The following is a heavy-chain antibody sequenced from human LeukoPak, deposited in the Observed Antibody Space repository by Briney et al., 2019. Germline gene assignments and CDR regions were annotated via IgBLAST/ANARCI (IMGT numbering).Heavy chain of an antibody. CDR2: IYYSGST. Sequence: PSETLSLTCTVSGGSISSYYWSWIRQPPGKGLEWIGYIYYSGSTNYNPSLRSRVSISIDMSTNQVSLKLSSVTTADTAIYYCARGRGDSRGTAFDFWGQGNLVTVSS. CDR3: ARGRGDSRGTAFDF. V-gene: IGHV4-59*01. D-gene: IGHD3-16*01. CDR1: GGSISSYY. J-gene: IGHJ4*02.